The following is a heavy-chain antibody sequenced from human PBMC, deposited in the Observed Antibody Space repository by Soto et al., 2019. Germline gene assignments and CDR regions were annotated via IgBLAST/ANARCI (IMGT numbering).Heavy chain of an antibody. D-gene: IGHD3-22*01. Sequence: ASVEVSCKASGYAFTSYCISWVLEAPGQGLEWMGWISAYNGNTNYAQKLQGRVTMTTDTSTSTAYMELRSLRSDDTAVYYCARGRDYDSSGYSYWGQGTLVTVS. CDR2: ISAYNGNT. CDR1: GYAFTSYC. J-gene: IGHJ4*02. V-gene: IGHV1-18*01. CDR3: ARGRDYDSSGYSY.